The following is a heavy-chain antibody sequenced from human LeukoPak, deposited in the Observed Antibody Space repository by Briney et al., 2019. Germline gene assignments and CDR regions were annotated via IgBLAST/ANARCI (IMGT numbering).Heavy chain of an antibody. CDR2: ITSGGAP. CDR1: GFTFSNYA. V-gene: IGHV3-69-1*01. D-gene: IGHD2-15*01. J-gene: IGHJ4*02. Sequence: GGSLRLSCAASGFTFSNYAVMRVRQAPGQGLEWVSAITSGGAPRYADSVKGRFTISRDNAKNSLYLQMNSLRAEDTALYYCARGYCSGGSCYDFDYWGQGTLVTVSS. CDR3: ARGYCSGGSCYDFDY.